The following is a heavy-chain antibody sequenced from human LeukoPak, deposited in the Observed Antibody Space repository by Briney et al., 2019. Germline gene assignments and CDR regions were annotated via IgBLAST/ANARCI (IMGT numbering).Heavy chain of an antibody. J-gene: IGHJ6*02. V-gene: IGHV1-2*02. D-gene: IGHD2-8*01. Sequence: GASVKVSCKASGYTFTGYYMHWVRQAPGXXXXXMGWINPNSGGTNYAQKFQGRVTMTRDTSISTAYMELSSLRSEDTAVYYCARGLGVYYGMDVWGQGTTVTVSS. CDR2: INPNSGGT. CDR3: ARGLGVYYGMDV. CDR1: GYTFTGYY.